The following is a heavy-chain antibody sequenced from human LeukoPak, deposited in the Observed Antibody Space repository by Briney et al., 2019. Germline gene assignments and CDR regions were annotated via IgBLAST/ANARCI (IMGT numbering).Heavy chain of an antibody. CDR3: ARGFEYCSSTSCYAAGGRWFDP. CDR1: GGSFSGYY. V-gene: IGHV4-34*01. D-gene: IGHD2-2*01. CDR2: INHSGST. J-gene: IGHJ5*02. Sequence: SETLSLTCAVSGGSFSGYYWSWIRQPPGKGLEWIGEINHSGSTNYNPSLKSRVTISVDTSKNQFSLKLSSVTAADTAVYYCARGFEYCSSTSCYAAGGRWFDPWGQGTLVTVSS.